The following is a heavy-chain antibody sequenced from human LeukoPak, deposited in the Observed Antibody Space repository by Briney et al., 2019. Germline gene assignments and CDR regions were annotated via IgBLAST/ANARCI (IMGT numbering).Heavy chain of an antibody. J-gene: IGHJ4*02. CDR1: GFTFSSYW. Sequence: AGGSLRLSCAASGFTFSSYWMSWVRQAPGKGLEWVVNIKQDGGEKYYVDSLKGRFTISRDNSRNTVYLQMNSLRAEDTAVYYCARGGFWSGYVLYYFDYWGQGTLVTVSS. D-gene: IGHD3-3*01. CDR2: IKQDGGEK. V-gene: IGHV3-7*02. CDR3: ARGGFWSGYVLYYFDY.